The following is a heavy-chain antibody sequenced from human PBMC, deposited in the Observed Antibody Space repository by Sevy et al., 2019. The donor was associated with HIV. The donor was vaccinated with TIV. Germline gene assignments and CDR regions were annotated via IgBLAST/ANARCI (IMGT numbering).Heavy chain of an antibody. J-gene: IGHJ4*02. CDR1: GFTFNSYA. CDR3: ARSRSGGKYYFDY. Sequence: GGSLRLSCAASGFTFNSYAMNWVRQAPGKGLEWVAAISGGDTGTYYADSVKGRFTVSRDNSKNTLYLQMNSLRAEDTAVYYCARSRSGGKYYFDYWGQGTLVTVSS. CDR2: ISGGDTGT. D-gene: IGHD3-22*01. V-gene: IGHV3-23*01.